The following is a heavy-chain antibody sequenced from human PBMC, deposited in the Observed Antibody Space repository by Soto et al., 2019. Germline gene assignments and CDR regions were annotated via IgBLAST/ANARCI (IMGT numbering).Heavy chain of an antibody. CDR2: INHSGST. D-gene: IGHD5-18*01. CDR1: GGSFSGYY. V-gene: IGHV4-34*01. J-gene: IGHJ3*02. CDR3: ARADTAMVRAFDI. Sequence: QVQLQQWGAGLLKPSETLSLTCAVYGGSFSGYYWSWIRQPPGKGLEWIGEINHSGSTNYNPSLKRRVTISVDTSKNQFSLKLSSVTAADTAVYYCARADTAMVRAFDIWGQGTMVTVSS.